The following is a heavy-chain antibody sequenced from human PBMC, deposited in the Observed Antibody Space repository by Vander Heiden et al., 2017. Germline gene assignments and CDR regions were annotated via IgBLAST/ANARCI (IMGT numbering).Heavy chain of an antibody. CDR2: ISYDGNNK. Sequence: QVQLVESGGGVVQPGRSLRLSCAASGFSFVTYGMHWVRQAQGKGLEWVAVISYDGNNKYYADSVKGRFTISRDNSDSTLYLQMNSLGVEDTAVYYCAKVFNGYVQSSHYFDQWGQGTLVTVSS. D-gene: IGHD2-8*01. V-gene: IGHV3-30*18. J-gene: IGHJ4*02. CDR3: AKVFNGYVQSSHYFDQ. CDR1: GFSFVTYG.